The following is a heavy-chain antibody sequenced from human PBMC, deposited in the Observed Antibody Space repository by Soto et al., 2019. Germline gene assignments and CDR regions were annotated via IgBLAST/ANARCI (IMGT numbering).Heavy chain of an antibody. CDR1: GDSVSSNSAA. CDR3: ARDTYGIAAAGPYYYYGMDV. D-gene: IGHD6-13*01. J-gene: IGHJ6*02. V-gene: IGHV6-1*01. CDR2: TYYRSKWYN. Sequence: PSQTLSLTCAISGDSVSSNSAAWNWIRQSPSRGLEWLGRTYYRSKWYNDYAVSVKSRITINPDTSKNQFSLRLNSVTPEDTAVYYCARDTYGIAAAGPYYYYGMDVWGQGTTVTVSS.